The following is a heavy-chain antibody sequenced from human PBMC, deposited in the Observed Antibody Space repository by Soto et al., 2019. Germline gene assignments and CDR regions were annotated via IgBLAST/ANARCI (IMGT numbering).Heavy chain of an antibody. V-gene: IGHV3-11*01. CDR2: ISTSGSTI. CDR3: ARVSPPPDY. CDR1: GFTFSAYY. J-gene: IGHJ4*02. Sequence: GGSLTLPCVASGFTFSAYYITWFRQAPGKGLEWVSYISTSGSTINYADSVKGRSTISRDNAKNSLYLQMNSLRAEDTAVYYCARVSPPPDYWGQGTLVTVSS.